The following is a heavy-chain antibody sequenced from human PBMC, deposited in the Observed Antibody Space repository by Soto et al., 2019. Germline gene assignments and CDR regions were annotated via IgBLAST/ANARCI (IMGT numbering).Heavy chain of an antibody. V-gene: IGHV4-39*01. J-gene: IGHJ5*01. CDR3: AIDDMVRRVVIVS. CDR1: GGSISSSSYY. CDR2: IYYSGST. Sequence: PSETLSLTCTVSGGSISSSSYYWGWIRQPPGKGLEWIGSIYYSGSTYYNPSLKRRVTISVDTSKHQFSLKLSSVTAADTAVYYCAIDDMVRRVVIVSRGQGTLGTVSS. D-gene: IGHD3-10*01.